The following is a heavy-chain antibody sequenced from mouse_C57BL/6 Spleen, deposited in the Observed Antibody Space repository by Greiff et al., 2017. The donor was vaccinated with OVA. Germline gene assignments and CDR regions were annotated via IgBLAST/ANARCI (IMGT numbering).Heavy chain of an antibody. D-gene: IGHD4-1*01. Sequence: QVQLKQSGAELVKPGASVKISCKASGYAFSSYWMNWVKQRPGKGLEWIGQIYPGDGDTNYNGKFKGKATLTADKSSSTAYMQLSSLTSEDSAVYFCARRGNWDGLDYWGKGTTLTVSS. V-gene: IGHV1-80*01. CDR2: IYPGDGDT. CDR1: GYAFSSYW. J-gene: IGHJ2*01. CDR3: ARRGNWDGLDY.